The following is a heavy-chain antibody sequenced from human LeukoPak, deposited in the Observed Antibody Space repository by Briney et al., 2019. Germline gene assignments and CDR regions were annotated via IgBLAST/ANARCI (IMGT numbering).Heavy chain of an antibody. CDR2: INHSGST. V-gene: IGHV4-34*01. CDR1: GGSFSGFY. CDR3: ARGIPTILRYFDWLLRPPLYYYYMDV. J-gene: IGHJ6*03. Sequence: PSGTLSLTCAVYGGSFSGFYWSWIRQPPGKGLEWMGEINHSGSTNYNTSVKSRVTISVDTSKNQFSLKLSSVTAADTAVYYCARGIPTILRYFDWLLRPPLYYYYMDVWGKGTTVTVS. D-gene: IGHD3-9*01.